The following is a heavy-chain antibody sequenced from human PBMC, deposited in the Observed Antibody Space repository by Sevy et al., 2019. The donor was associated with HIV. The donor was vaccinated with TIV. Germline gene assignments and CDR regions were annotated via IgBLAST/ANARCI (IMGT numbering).Heavy chain of an antibody. D-gene: IGHD1-26*01. CDR1: GCTLTSHA. Sequence: ASVKVSCKASGCTLTSHALHWVRQAPGQGLESMGWINGGNGKTKYSQKFQDRLTITRDTSATTAHMELSRLTSEDTAVYYCAREVGTYFDSWGQGTLVTVSS. CDR3: AREVGTYFDS. J-gene: IGHJ4*02. CDR2: INGGNGKT. V-gene: IGHV1-3*01.